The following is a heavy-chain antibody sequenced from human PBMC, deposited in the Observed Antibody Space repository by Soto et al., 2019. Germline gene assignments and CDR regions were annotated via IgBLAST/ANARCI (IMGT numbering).Heavy chain of an antibody. V-gene: IGHV4-30-4*01. Sequence: SETLSLTCTVSGGSISSGDYYWSWIRQPPGKGLEWIGYIYYSGSTYYNPSLKSRVTISVDTSKNQFSLKLSSVTAADTAVYYCARGGEDILTGYSYFDYWGQGTLVTV. CDR3: ARGGEDILTGYSYFDY. CDR1: GGSISSGDYY. CDR2: IYYSGST. D-gene: IGHD3-9*01. J-gene: IGHJ4*02.